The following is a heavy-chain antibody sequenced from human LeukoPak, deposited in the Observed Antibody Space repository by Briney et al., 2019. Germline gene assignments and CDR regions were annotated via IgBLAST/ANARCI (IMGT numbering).Heavy chain of an antibody. Sequence: PGGSLRLSCAASGFTFSSYAMSWVRQAPGKGLEWVSAISGSGGSTYYADSVKGRFTISRDNSKNTLYLQMNSLRAEDTAVYYCADDYGGNSGPREFDYWGQGTLVTVSS. V-gene: IGHV3-23*01. D-gene: IGHD4-23*01. CDR1: GFTFSSYA. J-gene: IGHJ4*02. CDR3: ADDYGGNSGPREFDY. CDR2: ISGSGGST.